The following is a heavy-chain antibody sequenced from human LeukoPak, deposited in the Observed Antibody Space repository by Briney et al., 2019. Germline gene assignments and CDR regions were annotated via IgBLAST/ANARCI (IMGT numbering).Heavy chain of an antibody. CDR2: ISASGGST. Sequence: GGSLRLSCAASGFTFINYAMSWVRQTPGKGLEWVSGISASGGSTYYADSVKGRFTISRDNSKNTLYLQMNTLRAEDTAVYYCVRDSVGATPTYYFAYWGQGTLVTVSS. J-gene: IGHJ4*02. CDR3: VRDSVGATPTYYFAY. V-gene: IGHV3-23*01. CDR1: GFTFINYA. D-gene: IGHD1-26*01.